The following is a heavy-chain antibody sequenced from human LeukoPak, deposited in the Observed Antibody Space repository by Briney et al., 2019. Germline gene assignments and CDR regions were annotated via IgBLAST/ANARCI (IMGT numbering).Heavy chain of an antibody. V-gene: IGHV4-59*01. D-gene: IGHD1-26*01. Sequence: PSETLSLTCTVSAAPITSYYWSWIRQPPGKGLEWIGYIYYSGSTNYNPSLKSRVAISVDTSKNQFSLRLSSVTAADTAVYYCARGGSIVGTTPPDAFDIRGQGTVVTVS. CDR1: AAPITSYY. J-gene: IGHJ3*02. CDR2: IYYSGST. CDR3: ARGGSIVGTTPPDAFDI.